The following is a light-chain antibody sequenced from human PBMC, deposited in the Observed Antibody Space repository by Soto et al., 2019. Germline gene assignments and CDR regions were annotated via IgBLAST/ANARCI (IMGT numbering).Light chain of an antibody. CDR1: SSDIGAYNF. CDR2: DVN. J-gene: IGLJ2*01. V-gene: IGLV2-14*03. CDR3: TSWTTSTTMI. Sequence: QSVLTQPASVSGSPGQSITISCTGTSSDIGAYNFVSWYQQHPGKAPKLMLYDVNIRPSGVSNRFSGSKSGNTASLTISGLKAEDDADYYCTSWTTSTTMIFGGGTKLTFL.